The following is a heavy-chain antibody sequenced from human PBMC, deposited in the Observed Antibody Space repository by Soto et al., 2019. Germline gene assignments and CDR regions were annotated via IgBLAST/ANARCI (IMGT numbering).Heavy chain of an antibody. CDR3: AKGVRFDSSGYYYKDAFHI. D-gene: IGHD3-22*01. J-gene: IGHJ3*02. V-gene: IGHV3-23*01. Sequence: GGSLRLSCAASGFAFSSYAMSWVRQTPGKELEWVSAISSTGVSTNYADSVKGRFTISRDNSKNTVYMQMNSLRAEDTAVYYCAKGVRFDSSGYYYKDAFHIWGQGTMVTVSS. CDR1: GFAFSSYA. CDR2: ISSTGVST.